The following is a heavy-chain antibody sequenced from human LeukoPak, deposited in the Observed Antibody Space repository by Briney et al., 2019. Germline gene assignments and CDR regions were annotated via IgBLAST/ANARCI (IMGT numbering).Heavy chain of an antibody. Sequence: GGSLRLSCAASGFTFSSYSMNWVRQAPGKGLEWVSSISGSSSYIYYADSVKGRFTISRHNAKNSLYLQMNSLRAGDTAVYYCARGYRYGATFDYWGQGALVTVSS. CDR2: ISGSSSYI. D-gene: IGHD5-18*01. CDR3: ARGYRYGATFDY. J-gene: IGHJ4*02. V-gene: IGHV3-21*01. CDR1: GFTFSSYS.